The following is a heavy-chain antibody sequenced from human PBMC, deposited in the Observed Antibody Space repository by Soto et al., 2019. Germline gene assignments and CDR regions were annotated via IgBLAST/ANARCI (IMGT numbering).Heavy chain of an antibody. D-gene: IGHD3-22*01. CDR3: ARVRRSSGYYYGY. Sequence: APVKVSCKATGYTFTSYYMHWVRQAPGQGLEWMGIINPSGGSTSYAQKFQGRVTMTRDMSTSTVYMELSSLRSEDTAVYYCARVRRSSGYYYGYWGQGTPVTVSS. CDR1: GYTFTSYY. V-gene: IGHV1-46*01. CDR2: INPSGGST. J-gene: IGHJ4*02.